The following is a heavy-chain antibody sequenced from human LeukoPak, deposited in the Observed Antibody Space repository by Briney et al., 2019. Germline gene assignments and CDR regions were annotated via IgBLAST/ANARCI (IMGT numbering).Heavy chain of an antibody. Sequence: PSVKVSCKASGYTFTSYGIRWVRQAPGQGLEWMGWISTYNGKANYEQKLQGRVTMTTDISTSTAYMEVRSLRSDDTAVYYCARGSWPYYFDYWGQGTLVTVSS. D-gene: IGHD6-13*01. CDR2: ISTYNGKA. CDR3: ARGSWPYYFDY. V-gene: IGHV1-18*01. J-gene: IGHJ4*02. CDR1: GYTFTSYG.